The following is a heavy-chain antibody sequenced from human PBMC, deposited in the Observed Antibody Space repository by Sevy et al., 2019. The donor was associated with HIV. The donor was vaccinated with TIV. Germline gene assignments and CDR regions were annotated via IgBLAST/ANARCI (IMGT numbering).Heavy chain of an antibody. CDR2: ISYDGSNK. V-gene: IGHV3-30*18. J-gene: IGHJ4*02. D-gene: IGHD3-22*01. CDR3: AKEGRYDSSGYYVY. CDR1: GFTFSNYG. Sequence: GGSPRLSCAASGFTFSNYGIHWVRQAPGKGLEWVAIISYDGSNKYYADSVKGRFTISRDNSKNTLYLQMNSLRAEDTAVYYCAKEGRYDSSGYYVYWGQGTLVTVSS.